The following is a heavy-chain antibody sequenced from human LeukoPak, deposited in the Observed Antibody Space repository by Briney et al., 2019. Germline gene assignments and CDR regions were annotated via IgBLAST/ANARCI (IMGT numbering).Heavy chain of an antibody. CDR1: GFTVSSNY. Sequence: PGGSLRLSCAASGFTVSSNYMSWVRQAPGKGLEWVSVIYSGGSTYYADSVKGRFTISRDNSKNTLYLQMNSLRAEDTAVYYCARGRWLQPFDYWGQGTLVTVSS. CDR2: IYSGGST. CDR3: ARGRWLQPFDY. D-gene: IGHD5-24*01. J-gene: IGHJ4*02. V-gene: IGHV3-66*01.